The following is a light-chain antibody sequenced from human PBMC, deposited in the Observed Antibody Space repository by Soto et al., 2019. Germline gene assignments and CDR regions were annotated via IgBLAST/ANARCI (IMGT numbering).Light chain of an antibody. J-gene: IGKJ1*01. V-gene: IGKV2-28*01. CDR2: QTS. CDR3: MQALETAPWT. Sequence: DIVLTQSPLYLPVTPGEPASISCRSSQSLLFSDGYTYLDWYLQRPGQSPHLLIYQTSNRSSGVPDRFSVSGSGSEFTLIISRVESEDVGVYYCMQALETAPWTFGQGTKVDIK. CDR1: QSLLFSDGYTY.